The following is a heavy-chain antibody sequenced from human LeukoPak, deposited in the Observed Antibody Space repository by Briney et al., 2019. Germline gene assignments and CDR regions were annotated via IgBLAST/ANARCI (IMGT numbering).Heavy chain of an antibody. Sequence: GGSLRLSCAASGFTFSSYSMNWVRQAPGRGLEWVSSISSSSSYIYYADSVKGRFTISRDNAKNSLYLQMNSLRAEDTAVYYCASEILGYYYGMDVWGQGTTVTVSS. J-gene: IGHJ6*02. CDR2: ISSSSSYI. V-gene: IGHV3-21*01. CDR1: GFTFSSYS. D-gene: IGHD2-15*01. CDR3: ASEILGYYYGMDV.